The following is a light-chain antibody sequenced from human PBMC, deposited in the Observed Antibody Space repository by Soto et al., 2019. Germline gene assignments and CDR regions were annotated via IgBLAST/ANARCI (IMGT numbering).Light chain of an antibody. CDR3: QQYKTYSRT. V-gene: IGKV1-5*03. CDR1: QSISPW. Sequence: DIQMTQSPSTLSASVGDRVTITCRASQSISPWLAWYQQKPGKAPKILIYKASSLESGVPSRFSGSDSGAEFTLTISSLQPDDFANYYCQQYKTYSRTFGQGTKLESK. J-gene: IGKJ2*01. CDR2: KAS.